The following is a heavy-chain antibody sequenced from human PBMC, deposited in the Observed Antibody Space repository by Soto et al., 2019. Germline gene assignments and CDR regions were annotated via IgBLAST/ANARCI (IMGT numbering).Heavy chain of an antibody. V-gene: IGHV1-18*01. J-gene: IGHJ4*02. Sequence: RASVKVSCKASGYTFTSYGISWVRQAPGQGLEWMGWISAYNGNTNYAQKLQGRVPMTTDTSTSTAYMELRSLRSDDTAVYYCARDPHYYDSSGYKYWGQGTLVTVSS. CDR2: ISAYNGNT. CDR1: GYTFTSYG. CDR3: ARDPHYYDSSGYKY. D-gene: IGHD3-22*01.